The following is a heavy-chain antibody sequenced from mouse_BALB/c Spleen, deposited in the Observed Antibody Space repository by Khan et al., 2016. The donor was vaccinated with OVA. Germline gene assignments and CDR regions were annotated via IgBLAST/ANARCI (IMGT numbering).Heavy chain of an antibody. Sequence: VQLKESGPGLVKPSQSLSLTCTVTGYSITSDYAWNWIRQFPGNKLEWMGYISYSGSTTYNPSLKSRISITRDTSKNPFFLQLNSVTTEDTATYCCARELGRYYAMDYWGQGTSVTVSS. CDR3: ARELGRYYAMDY. D-gene: IGHD4-1*01. CDR1: GYSITSDYA. CDR2: ISYSGST. J-gene: IGHJ4*01. V-gene: IGHV3-2*02.